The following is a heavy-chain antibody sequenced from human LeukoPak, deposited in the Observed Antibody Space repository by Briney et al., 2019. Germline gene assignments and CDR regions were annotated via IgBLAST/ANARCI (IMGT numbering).Heavy chain of an antibody. V-gene: IGHV3-15*01. CDR1: GFNFQYAW. J-gene: IGHJ4*02. Sequence: GGSLRLSCAGSGFNFQYAWMTWVRQAPGKRLERVGRIKSKRDGETTDYAALVKSRFSISRDDSKNPVYLQMNSLRTEDTAVYYCTSLVGSPTYRGQGTLVAVSS. D-gene: IGHD4-23*01. CDR2: IKSKRDGETT. CDR3: TSLVGSPTY.